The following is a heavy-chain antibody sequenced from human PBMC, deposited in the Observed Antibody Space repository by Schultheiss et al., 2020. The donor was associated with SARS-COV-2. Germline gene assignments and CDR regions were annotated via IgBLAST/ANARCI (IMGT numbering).Heavy chain of an antibody. J-gene: IGHJ4*02. Sequence: GGSLRLSCAASGFTFSSYAMHWVRQAPGKGLEWVSRINGDGSNTIYADSVKGRFTVSRDNAKNSLYLQMDSLRAEDTAVYYCARDDKESYFFDYWGQGTLVTVSS. CDR1: GFTFSSYA. CDR3: ARDDKESYFFDY. V-gene: IGHV3-74*01. CDR2: INGDGSNT. D-gene: IGHD2-21*01.